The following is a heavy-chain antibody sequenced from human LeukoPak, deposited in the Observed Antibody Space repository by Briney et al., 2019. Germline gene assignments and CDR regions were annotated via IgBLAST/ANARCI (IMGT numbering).Heavy chain of an antibody. J-gene: IGHJ4*02. D-gene: IGHD1-26*01. V-gene: IGHV1-69*13. CDR1: GGTFSSYA. CDR3: ATVSVGATPPDY. CDR2: IIPIFGTA. Sequence: SVKVSCKASGGTFSSYAISWVRQAPGQGLEWMGGIIPIFGTANYAQKFQGRVTITADESTSTAYMELSSLRSEDTAVYYCATVSVGATPPDYWGQGTLVTVSS.